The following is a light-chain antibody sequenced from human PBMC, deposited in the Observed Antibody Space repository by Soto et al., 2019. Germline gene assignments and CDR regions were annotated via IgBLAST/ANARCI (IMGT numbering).Light chain of an antibody. CDR2: AES. CDR3: QKYNSAPLT. CDR1: QGIGVY. J-gene: IGKJ4*01. Sequence: DIQMTQSPSSLSASLGDRVTITSRGSQGIGVYLAWFQQKPGKVPRLLIYAESALQSGVPSRFSGGGSGTDFTLTINSLQPEDVATDYCQKYNSAPLTFGGGTKVEIK. V-gene: IGKV1-27*01.